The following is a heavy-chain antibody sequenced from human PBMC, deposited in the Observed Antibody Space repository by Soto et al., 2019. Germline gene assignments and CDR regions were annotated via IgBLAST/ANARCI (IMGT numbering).Heavy chain of an antibody. CDR1: GINFSSYS. CDR2: ITSDSSTI. Sequence: VQLVESGGGLVKPGGSLRLSCAASGINFSSYSINWVRQAPGKGLEWFSYITSDSSTISYADSVKGRFTVSRDNAKNSLYLQMHSLRDEDTAVYYCARVGRGVYGMDVWGQGTTVTVSS. V-gene: IGHV3-48*02. CDR3: ARVGRGVYGMDV. J-gene: IGHJ6*02. D-gene: IGHD2-8*01.